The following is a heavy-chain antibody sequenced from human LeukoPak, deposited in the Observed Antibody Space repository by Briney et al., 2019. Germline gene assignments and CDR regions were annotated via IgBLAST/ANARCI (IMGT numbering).Heavy chain of an antibody. CDR1: GFTLDDYA. CDR2: ISWNSGSI. J-gene: IGHJ6*03. CDR3: AKDIASSSWYYMDV. Sequence: PGGSLGLSCAASGFTLDDYAMHWVRQAPGKGLEWVSGISWNSGSIGYADSVKGRFTISRDNAKNSLYLQMNSLRAEDTALYYCAKDIASSSWYYMDVWGKGTTVTVSS. V-gene: IGHV3-9*01. D-gene: IGHD6-13*01.